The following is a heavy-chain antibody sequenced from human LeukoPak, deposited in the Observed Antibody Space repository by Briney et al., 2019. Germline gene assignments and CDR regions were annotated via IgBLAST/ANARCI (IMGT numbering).Heavy chain of an antibody. CDR3: VRVPLGYSAYEDEDLIYYFDY. V-gene: IGHV3-30*03. Sequence: GRSLRLSCEVSGFTFTRHGMHWVRQAPGKGLEWAASLSSDGRKTHYADSVRGRFTTSRDTSKNTLSLQMDSLRVEDTAVYFCVRVPLGYSAYEDEDLIYYFDYWGQGTLVTVSS. CDR1: GFTFTRHG. J-gene: IGHJ4*02. CDR2: LSSDGRKT. D-gene: IGHD5-12*01.